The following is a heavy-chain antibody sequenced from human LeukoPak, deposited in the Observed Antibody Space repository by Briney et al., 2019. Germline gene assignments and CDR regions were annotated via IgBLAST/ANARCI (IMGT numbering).Heavy chain of an antibody. J-gene: IGHJ3*01. CDR2: ILHNGDST. V-gene: IGHV3-23*01. CDR3: ARLSSFAFDV. Sequence: GGSLRLSCAASGFTCSTYVMSWVRQAPGKGLEWLSLILHNGDSTYYADSVKGRFTISRDNSKNTLYLQMNSLRAEDTAVYYCARLSSFAFDVWGQGTMVTVSS. CDR1: GFTCSTYV. D-gene: IGHD3-16*02.